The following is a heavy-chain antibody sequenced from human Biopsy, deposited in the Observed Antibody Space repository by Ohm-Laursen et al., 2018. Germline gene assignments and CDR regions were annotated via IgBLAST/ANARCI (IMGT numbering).Heavy chain of an antibody. V-gene: IGHV1-46*01. CDR3: ARNTGWYGDLYYFDY. D-gene: IGHD6-19*01. CDR2: INPSGSTT. Sequence: EASVKVSCKASGYSFTSYYMHWVRQAPGQGLEWMGRINPSGSTTSYPQIFQGRVTMTRDTSKSTVYMELSSLRSADTAVYFCARNTGWYGDLYYFDYWGQGTLVTVSS. J-gene: IGHJ4*02. CDR1: GYSFTSYY.